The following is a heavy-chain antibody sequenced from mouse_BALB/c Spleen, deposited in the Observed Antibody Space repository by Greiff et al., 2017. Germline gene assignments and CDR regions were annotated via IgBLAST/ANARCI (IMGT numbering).Heavy chain of an antibody. CDR2: INPNNGGT. V-gene: IGHV1-18*01. D-gene: IGHD2-1*01. CDR3: ARRDYGNYYAMDY. Sequence: VQLKQSGPELVKPGASVKIPCKASGYTFTDYNMDWVKQSHGKSLEWIGDINPNNGGTIYNQKFKGKATLTVDKSSITAYMELRSLTSEDTAVYSCARRDYGNYYAMDYWGQGTSVTVSS. CDR1: GYTFTDYN. J-gene: IGHJ4*01.